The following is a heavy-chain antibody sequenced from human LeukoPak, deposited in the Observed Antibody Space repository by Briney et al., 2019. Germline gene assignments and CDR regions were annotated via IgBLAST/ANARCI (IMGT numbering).Heavy chain of an antibody. CDR3: AGESYGIGEYYFDY. D-gene: IGHD3-10*01. V-gene: IGHV3-74*01. CDR2: TNSDVSRT. Sequence: GGSLRLSCAASGFTFSSYWMHWVRQAPGKGLVWVSRTNSDVSRTTYADSVKGRFTISRDNAKNTLYLQMNSLRAEDTAVYYCAGESYGIGEYYFDYWGQGTLVTVSS. CDR1: GFTFSSYW. J-gene: IGHJ4*02.